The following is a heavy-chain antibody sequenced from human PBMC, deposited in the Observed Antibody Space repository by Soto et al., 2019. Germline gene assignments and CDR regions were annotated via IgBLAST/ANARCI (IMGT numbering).Heavy chain of an antibody. CDR2: INPNSGGT. CDR3: ARAHNCSSTSCQDNWFDP. D-gene: IGHD2-2*01. V-gene: IGHV1-2*04. CDR1: GYTFTGYY. J-gene: IGHJ5*02. Sequence: GASVKVSCKASGYTFTGYYMHWVRQAPGQGLEWMGWINPNSGGTNYAQRFQGWVTMTRDTSISTAYMELSRLRSDDTAVYYCARAHNCSSTSCQDNWFDPWGQGTLVTV.